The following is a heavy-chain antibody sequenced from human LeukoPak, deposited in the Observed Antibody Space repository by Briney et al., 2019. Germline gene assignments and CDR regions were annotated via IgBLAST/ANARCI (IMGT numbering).Heavy chain of an antibody. CDR3: SRNRDGYNSFDY. V-gene: IGHV4-61*02. CDR1: GGSISSGNYY. D-gene: IGHD5-24*01. J-gene: IGHJ4*02. CDR2: IYTSGST. Sequence: SQTLSLTCTVSGGSISSGNYYWSWIRQPAGKGLEWIGRIYTSGSTYYNPSLRSRVTISVDTSKNHFSLKLSSVTAADTAVYYCSRNRDGYNSFDYWGQGTLVTVSS.